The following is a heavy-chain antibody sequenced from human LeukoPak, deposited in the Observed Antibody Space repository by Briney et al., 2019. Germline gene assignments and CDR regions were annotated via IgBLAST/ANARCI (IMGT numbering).Heavy chain of an antibody. Sequence: GGSLRLSCAASGFTFSSYGMSWVRQAPGKGLEWVSAISGSGGSTFYADSVKGRFTISRDNSKNTLYLQMDSLRAEDTAVYYCAKVYSAGWYPGYFDYWGQGTLVTVSS. D-gene: IGHD6-19*01. J-gene: IGHJ4*02. CDR2: ISGSGGST. V-gene: IGHV3-23*01. CDR3: AKVYSAGWYPGYFDY. CDR1: GFTFSSYG.